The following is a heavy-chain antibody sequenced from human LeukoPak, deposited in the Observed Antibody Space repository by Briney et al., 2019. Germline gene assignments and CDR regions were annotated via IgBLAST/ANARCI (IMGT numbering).Heavy chain of an antibody. D-gene: IGHD4-17*01. V-gene: IGHV3-7*03. CDR2: IQQHGSET. CDR1: GFTFSNYW. Sequence: GGSLRLSCEGSGFTFSNYWMSWVRQAPGKGLEWVANIQQHGSETYYGDSVKGRFTISRDNAKNSLYLQMNSLRAEDTAVYYCAKVPGETNYFDYWGQGTLVTVSS. CDR3: AKVPGETNYFDY. J-gene: IGHJ4*02.